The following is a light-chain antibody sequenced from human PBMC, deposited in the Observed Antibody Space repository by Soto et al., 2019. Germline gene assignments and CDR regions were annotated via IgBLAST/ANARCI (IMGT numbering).Light chain of an antibody. CDR1: SGDIASNY. CDR2: EDN. CDR3: QSYDSRNPVV. J-gene: IGLJ3*02. Sequence: NFMLTQPHSVSESPEKTVTISCTRRSGDIASNYVQWYQQRPGSAPTTVIFEDNQRPSGVPDRFSGSIDTSSNSASLTISGLKTEDEADYYCQSYDSRNPVVIGGGTKLTVL. V-gene: IGLV6-57*04.